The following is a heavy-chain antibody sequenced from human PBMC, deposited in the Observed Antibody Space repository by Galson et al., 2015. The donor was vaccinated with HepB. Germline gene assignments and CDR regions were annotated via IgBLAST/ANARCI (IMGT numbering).Heavy chain of an antibody. CDR1: GFTFSSYA. CDR2: ISYDGSNK. CDR3: ARDAIVGTTPKFDY. Sequence: SLRLSCAASGFTFSSYAMHWVRQAPGKGLEWVAVISYDGSNKYYADSVKGRFTISRDNSKNTLYLQMNSLRAEDTAVYYCARDAIVGTTPKFDYWGQGTLVTVSS. D-gene: IGHD1-26*01. V-gene: IGHV3-30-3*01. J-gene: IGHJ4*02.